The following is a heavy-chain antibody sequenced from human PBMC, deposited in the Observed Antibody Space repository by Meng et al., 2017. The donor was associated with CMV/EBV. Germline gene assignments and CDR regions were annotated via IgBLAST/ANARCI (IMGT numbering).Heavy chain of an antibody. CDR1: GFTFSSYA. J-gene: IGHJ3*02. D-gene: IGHD3-3*01. CDR3: AKDQGPYDYWSGYYNLDI. V-gene: IGHV3-23*01. CDR2: IGGSGGST. Sequence: GESLKISCAASGFTFSSYAMSWVRQAPGKGLEWVSGIGGSGGSTYYGDSVKGRFTISRDNSKNTQYLQMNSLRAEDTAVYYGAKDQGPYDYWSGYYNLDIWGQGTMVTVSS.